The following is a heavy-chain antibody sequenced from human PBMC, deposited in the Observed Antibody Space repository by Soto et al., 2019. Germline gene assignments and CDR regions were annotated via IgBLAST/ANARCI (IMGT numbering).Heavy chain of an antibody. CDR2: IYYSGNT. CDR1: GGSISTYY. Sequence: QVQLQESGPGLVKPSETLSLTCTVSGGSISTYYWSWIRQPPGKGLEWIGYIYYSGNTNYNPSLKSRVTISIDTSKNQFSLKLSSVTAADMAVYYCARAWDSSGYYSDYWGQGTLVTVSS. V-gene: IGHV4-59*01. CDR3: ARAWDSSGYYSDY. D-gene: IGHD3-22*01. J-gene: IGHJ4*02.